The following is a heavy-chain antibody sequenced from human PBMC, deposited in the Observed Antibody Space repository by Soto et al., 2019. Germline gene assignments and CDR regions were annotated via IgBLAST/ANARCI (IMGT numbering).Heavy chain of an antibody. D-gene: IGHD4-4*01. CDR3: AKNSDYSGIDY. Sequence: QVQLVESGGGVVQPGRSLRLSCAASGFTFSSYDRHWVRQAPGKGLEWVAVISYEVINKYYADSVKGRFTISRDNSKNTLYLQMNSLRAEDTAVYYWAKNSDYSGIDYWGQGTQVTVSS. CDR1: GFTFSSYD. CDR2: ISYEVINK. J-gene: IGHJ4*02. V-gene: IGHV3-30*18.